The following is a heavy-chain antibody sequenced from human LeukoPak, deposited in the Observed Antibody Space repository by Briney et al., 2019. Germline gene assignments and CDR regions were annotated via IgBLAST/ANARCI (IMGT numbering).Heavy chain of an antibody. CDR1: VFTFDDYA. CDR3: ARSGSSSASFDY. D-gene: IGHD6-6*01. V-gene: IGHV3-9*03. Sequence: GRSLRLSCAASVFTFDDYAMHWVRQAPGKGLEWVSGISWNSGSIGYADSVKGRFTISRDNAKNSLYLQMNSLRAEDMALYYCARSGSSSASFDYWGQGTLVTVSS. J-gene: IGHJ4*02. CDR2: ISWNSGSI.